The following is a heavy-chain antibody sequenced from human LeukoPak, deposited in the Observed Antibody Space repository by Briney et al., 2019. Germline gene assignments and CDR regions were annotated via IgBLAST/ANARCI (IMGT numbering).Heavy chain of an antibody. J-gene: IGHJ4*02. D-gene: IGHD2/OR15-2a*01. CDR2: IKRDGSEK. CDR1: GFTFNSYW. CDR3: ARDSFYGSDY. V-gene: IGHV3-7*03. Sequence: GSLRLSCAASGFTFNSYWMNWVRQAPGKGLEWVANIKRDGSEKYYVDSVKGRFTISRDNAKNSLDLQMNSLRVEDTAVYYCARDSFYGSDYWGQGTLVTVSS.